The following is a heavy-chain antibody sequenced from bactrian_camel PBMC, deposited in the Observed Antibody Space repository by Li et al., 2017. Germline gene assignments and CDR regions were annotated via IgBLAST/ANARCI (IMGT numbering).Heavy chain of an antibody. CDR1: NMYSRYC. CDR3: AADVWCTVARYTPSTDVGV. V-gene: IGHV3S53*01. J-gene: IGHJ6*01. D-gene: IGHD6*01. CDR2: IDGGGGT. Sequence: HVQLVESGGGSVQAGGSLRLSCATSNMYSRYCMAWFRQSPGKKREGVATIDGGGGTSYADSVKGRFTISADYAKNTVYLQMNELRPEDTAEYYCAADVWCTVARYTPSTDVGVWGPGTQVTVS.